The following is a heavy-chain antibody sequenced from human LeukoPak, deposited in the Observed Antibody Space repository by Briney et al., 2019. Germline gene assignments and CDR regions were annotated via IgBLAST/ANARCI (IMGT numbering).Heavy chain of an antibody. CDR2: INPSGGST. J-gene: IGHJ4*02. V-gene: IGHV1-46*01. D-gene: IGHD5-18*01. CDR1: GYTFTSYY. CDR3: ARDLGVDTGEDH. Sequence: ASVKVSCKASGYTFTSYYMHWVRQAPGQGLEWMGIINPSGGSTSYAQKFQGRVTMTRDMSTSTVYMELSSLRSEDTAVYYCARDLGVDTGEDHWGQGTLVTVSS.